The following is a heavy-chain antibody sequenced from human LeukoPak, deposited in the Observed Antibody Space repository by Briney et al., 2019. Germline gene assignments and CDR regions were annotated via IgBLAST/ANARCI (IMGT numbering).Heavy chain of an antibody. CDR2: ISADNGST. CDR1: GYTFTSYG. V-gene: IGHV1-18*01. CDR3: ARGYDYIWGSYRYSCDN. D-gene: IGHD3-16*02. J-gene: IGHJ4*02. Sequence: ASVKVSCKTSGYTFTSYGINWVRQAPGQGLEWMGWISADNGSTNYAQKLQGRVTMTTDTSTSTAYMELRSLRSDDTAVYYCARGYDYIWGSYRYSCDNWGQGTLVTVSS.